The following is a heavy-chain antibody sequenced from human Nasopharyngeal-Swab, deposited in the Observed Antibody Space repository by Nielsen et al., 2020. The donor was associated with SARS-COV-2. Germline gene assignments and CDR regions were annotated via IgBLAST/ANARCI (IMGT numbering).Heavy chain of an antibody. D-gene: IGHD5-12*01. CDR2: ISYDGSNK. CDR3: AKDLDSGYDWGYLDY. J-gene: IGHJ4*02. Sequence: GGSLRLSCAASGFTFSSYGMHWVRQAPGKGLEWVAVISYDGSNKYYADSVKGRFTISRDNSKNTLYLQMNSLRAEDTAVYYCAKDLDSGYDWGYLDYWGQGTLVTVSS. CDR1: GFTFSSYG. V-gene: IGHV3-30*18.